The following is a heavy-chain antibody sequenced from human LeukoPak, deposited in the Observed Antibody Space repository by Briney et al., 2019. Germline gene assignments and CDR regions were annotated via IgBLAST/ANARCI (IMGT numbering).Heavy chain of an antibody. D-gene: IGHD1-26*01. CDR1: GFTFSSYT. CDR3: ARYSGSHNGVDY. CDR2: ISSRSTTI. Sequence: GGSLRLSCAASGFTFSSYTMNWVRQAPGKGLEWVSYISSRSTTIIYADPVKGRFTISRDNAKNSLYLQMNSLGDEDTAVYYCARYSGSHNGVDYWGQGTLVTVSS. J-gene: IGHJ4*02. V-gene: IGHV3-48*02.